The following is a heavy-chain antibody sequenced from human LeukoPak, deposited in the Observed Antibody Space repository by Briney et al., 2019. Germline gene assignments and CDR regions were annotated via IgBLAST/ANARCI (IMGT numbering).Heavy chain of an antibody. V-gene: IGHV4-59*01. CDR2: IYYSGST. CDR1: SGSISIYY. J-gene: IGHJ4*02. CDR3: ARGRLPIDY. D-gene: IGHD4-11*01. Sequence: PAETLSLTCTVSSGSISIYYWSWIRAPPGKGLEWIGYIYYSGSTNYNPSLKSRVTISVDTYKNQFSLKLSSVTAADTAVYYCARGRLPIDYWGQGTLVTVSS.